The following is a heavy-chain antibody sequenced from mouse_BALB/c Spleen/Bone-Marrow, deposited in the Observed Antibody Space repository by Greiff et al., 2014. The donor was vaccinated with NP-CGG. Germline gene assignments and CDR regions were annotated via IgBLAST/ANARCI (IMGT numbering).Heavy chain of an antibody. V-gene: IGHV1-9*01. CDR2: ILPGSGST. D-gene: IGHD2-2*01. Sequence: VQLQQSGAELMKPGASVKISCKATGYTFSSYWIEWVKQRPGHGLEWIGEILPGSGSTNYNEKFKGKATFTADTSSNTAYMQLSSLTSEDSAVYYCARSTMVKRFAYWGQGTLFTVSA. CDR3: ARSTMVKRFAY. J-gene: IGHJ3*01. CDR1: GYTFSSYW.